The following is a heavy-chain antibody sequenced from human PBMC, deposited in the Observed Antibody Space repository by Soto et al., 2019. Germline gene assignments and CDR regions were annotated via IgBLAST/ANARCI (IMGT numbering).Heavy chain of an antibody. V-gene: IGHV4-34*01. CDR1: GGSFSGYY. CDR3: ARDAYGGEAFDI. J-gene: IGHJ3*02. CDR2: INHSGST. D-gene: IGHD4-17*01. Sequence: ETLSLTCAVYGGSFSGYYWSWIRQPPGKGLEWIGEINHSGSTNYNPSLKSRVTISVDTSKNQFSLKLSSVTAADTAVYYCARDAYGGEAFDIWGQATMVPVS.